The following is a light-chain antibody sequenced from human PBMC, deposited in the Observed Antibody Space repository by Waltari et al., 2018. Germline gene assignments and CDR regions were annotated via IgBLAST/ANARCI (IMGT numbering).Light chain of an antibody. CDR2: GAS. V-gene: IGKV3-20*01. J-gene: IGKJ3*01. Sequence: EIVLTQSPDTLSLSPGERATLSCRASQSVSSNYLAWYQQRPGQAPRLLIYGASNRATGIPDRFSGSESGTDFTLTISSLQAEDVAVYYCQQYNNPPAFTFGPGTKVDIK. CDR1: QSVSSNY. CDR3: QQYNNPPAFT.